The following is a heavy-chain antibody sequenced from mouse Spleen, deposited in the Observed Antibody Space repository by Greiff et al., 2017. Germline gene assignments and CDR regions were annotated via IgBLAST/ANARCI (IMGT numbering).Heavy chain of an antibody. J-gene: IGHJ3*01. CDR2: INPSNGGT. CDR3: AREEGTARAQGAY. V-gene: IGHV1-53*01. CDR1: GYTFTSYW. Sequence: QVQLQQPGTELVKPGASVKLSCKASGYTFTSYWMHWVQQRPGQGLEWIGNINPSNGGTNYNEKLKSQATLTVDKSSSTAYMQLSSLTSEDSAVNYCAREEGTARAQGAYWGQGTLVTVSA. D-gene: IGHD3-2*01.